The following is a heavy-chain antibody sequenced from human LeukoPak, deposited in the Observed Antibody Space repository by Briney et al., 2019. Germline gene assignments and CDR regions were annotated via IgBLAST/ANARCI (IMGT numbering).Heavy chain of an antibody. V-gene: IGHV3-11*01. CDR1: GFTLSDYY. D-gene: IGHD1-7*01. CDR3: ARDGTTSIREVDY. Sequence: MSGGSLRLSCAASGFTLSDYYMSWIRQAPGKGLEWVSYISSSGSTIYYADSVKGRFTISRDNAKNSLYLQMNSLRAEDTAVYYCARDGTTSIREVDYWGQGTLVTVSS. J-gene: IGHJ4*02. CDR2: ISSSGSTI.